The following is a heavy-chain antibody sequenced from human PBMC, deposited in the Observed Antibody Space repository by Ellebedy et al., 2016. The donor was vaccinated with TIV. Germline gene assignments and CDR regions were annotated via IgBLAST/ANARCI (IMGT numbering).Heavy chain of an antibody. CDR3: ARQYSTGLGGAGY. CDR1: GYIFGSYW. CDR2: IYPGDSET. V-gene: IGHV5-51*01. J-gene: IGHJ4*02. D-gene: IGHD2-8*02. Sequence: KVSCKGSGYIFGSYWIGWVRQMPGKGLEWMGVIYPGDSETRYSPSFQGQVTISADKSTNTAYLQWNSLKASDTATYYCARQYSTGLGGAGYWGQGTLVTVSS.